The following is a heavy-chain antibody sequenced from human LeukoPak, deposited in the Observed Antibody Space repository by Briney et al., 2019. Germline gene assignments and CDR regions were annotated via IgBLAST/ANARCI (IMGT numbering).Heavy chain of an antibody. V-gene: IGHV3-23*01. D-gene: IGHD2-15*01. J-gene: IGHJ4*02. CDR3: AKSLGGIVVVVAAS. Sequence: GGSLRLSCAASGFTFSSYAMTWVRQAPGIGLEWVSSISGSGGGTHYADSVKGRFTISRDNSYNTLYLQMNSLTAEDTAVYYCAKSLGGIVVVVAASWGQGTLVTVSS. CDR2: ISGSGGGT. CDR1: GFTFSSYA.